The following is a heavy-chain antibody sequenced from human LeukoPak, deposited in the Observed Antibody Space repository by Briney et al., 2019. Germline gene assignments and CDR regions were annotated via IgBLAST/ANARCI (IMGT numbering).Heavy chain of an antibody. J-gene: IGHJ6*03. D-gene: IGHD2-2*02. CDR3: ARGIVVPAAIESEGYYYYYYMDV. V-gene: IGHV1-69*13. CDR2: IIPIFGTA. CDR1: GGTFSSYA. Sequence: SVKVSCKASGGTFSSYAISWVRQAPGQGLEWMGGIIPIFGTANYAQKFQGRVTIAADESTSTAYMELSSLRSEDTAVYYCARGIVVPAAIESEGYYYYYYMDVWGKGTTVTVSS.